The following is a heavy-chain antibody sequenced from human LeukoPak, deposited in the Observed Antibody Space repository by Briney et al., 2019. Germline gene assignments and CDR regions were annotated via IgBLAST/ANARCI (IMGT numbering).Heavy chain of an antibody. CDR3: ARDAWDIVATISTAPLYYFDY. J-gene: IGHJ4*02. V-gene: IGHV3-30-3*01. CDR2: ISYDGSNK. CDR1: GFTFSSYA. D-gene: IGHD5-12*01. Sequence: PGRSLRLSCAASGFTFSSYAMHWVRQAPGKGLEWVAVISYDGSNKYYADSVKGRFTISRDNSKNTLYLQMNSLRAEDTAVYYCARDAWDIVATISTAPLYYFDYWGQGTLVTVSS.